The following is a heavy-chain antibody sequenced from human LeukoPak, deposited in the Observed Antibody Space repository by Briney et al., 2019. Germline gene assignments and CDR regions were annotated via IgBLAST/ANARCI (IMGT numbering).Heavy chain of an antibody. V-gene: IGHV4-39*01. Sequence: KPSETLSLTCTVSGGSISSSSYYWGWIRQPPGKGLEWIGSIYYSGSTYYNPSLKSRFTISVDTSKNQFSLKLSSVTAADTAVYYCARQGGKLLGYWGQGTLVTVSS. CDR3: ARQGGKLLGY. CDR1: GGSISSSSYY. D-gene: IGHD4-23*01. J-gene: IGHJ4*02. CDR2: IYYSGST.